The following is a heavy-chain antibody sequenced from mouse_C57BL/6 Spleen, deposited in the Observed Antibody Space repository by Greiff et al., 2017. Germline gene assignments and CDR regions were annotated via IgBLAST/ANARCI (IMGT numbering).Heavy chain of an antibody. V-gene: IGHV1-15*01. D-gene: IGHD1-1*01. Sequence: QVQLKQSGAELVRPGASVTLSCTASGYTFTDYEMHWVKQTPVHGLEWIGAIDPETGGTAYNQKFKGKAILTADTSSSTAYMEHRSLTSEDSAVYYGTGDYYGSTHYYAMDYWGQGTSVTVSS. CDR3: TGDYYGSTHYYAMDY. CDR1: GYTFTDYE. CDR2: IDPETGGT. J-gene: IGHJ4*01.